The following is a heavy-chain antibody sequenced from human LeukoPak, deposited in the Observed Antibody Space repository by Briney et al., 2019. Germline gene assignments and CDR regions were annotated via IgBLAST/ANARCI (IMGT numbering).Heavy chain of an antibody. D-gene: IGHD6-13*01. V-gene: IGHV3-21*01. CDR2: ISSSSSYI. CDR1: GFTFSSYS. Sequence: GGSLRLSCAASGFTFSSYSMNWVRQAPGKVLEWVSSISSSSSYIYYADSVKGRFTISRDNAKNSLYLQMNSLRAEDTAVYYCARDQGIAAAGADKYYYYYYYMDVWGKGTTVTVSS. CDR3: ARDQGIAAAGADKYYYYYYYMDV. J-gene: IGHJ6*03.